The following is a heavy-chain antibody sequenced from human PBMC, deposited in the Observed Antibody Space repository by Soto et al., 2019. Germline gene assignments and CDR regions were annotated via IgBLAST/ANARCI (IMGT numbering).Heavy chain of an antibody. CDR3: AKYDPVPARAHDCDS. V-gene: IGHV4-59*01. CDR2: IYYSGST. CDR1: GGSISSYY. J-gene: IGHJ3*02. D-gene: IGHD2-2*01. Sequence: PSETLSLPCPVSGGSISSYYWSWIRQPPGKGLEWIGYIYYSGSTNYNPSLKSRVTISVDTSKNQFSLKLSSVTAAATAVYYCAKYDPVPARAHDCDSWGQRTLITVS.